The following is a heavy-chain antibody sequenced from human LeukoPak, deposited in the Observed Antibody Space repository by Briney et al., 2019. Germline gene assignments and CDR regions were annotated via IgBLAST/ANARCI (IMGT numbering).Heavy chain of an antibody. V-gene: IGHV5-51*01. Sequence: KCGESLKISCTGSGYYFTTYMIAWVRQMPGKGLEWSRNINDVKSDTKYCPSFKGQVTISVDKSISTAYLQLSSLKASGTAMYYCASHYSSAWFGYWGQGSEVSVSS. J-gene: IGHJ4*02. CDR2: INDVKSDT. CDR3: ASHYSSAWFGY. D-gene: IGHD6-25*01. CDR1: GYYFTTYM.